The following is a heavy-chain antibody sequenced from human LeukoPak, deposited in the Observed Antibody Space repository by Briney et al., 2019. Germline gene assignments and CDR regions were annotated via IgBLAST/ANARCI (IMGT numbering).Heavy chain of an antibody. D-gene: IGHD3-3*01. CDR2: IYYSGST. CDR1: GGSISSSSYY. Sequence: SETLSLTCTVSGGSISSSSYYWGWIRQPPGKGLEWIGSIYYSGSTYYNPSLKSRVTISVDTSKNQFSLKLSSVTAADTAVYYCARAGTIFGVPLDYWGQGTLVTVSS. V-gene: IGHV4-39*07. J-gene: IGHJ4*02. CDR3: ARAGTIFGVPLDY.